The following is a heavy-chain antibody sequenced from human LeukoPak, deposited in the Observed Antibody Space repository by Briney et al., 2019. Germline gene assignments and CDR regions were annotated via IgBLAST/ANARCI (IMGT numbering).Heavy chain of an antibody. V-gene: IGHV1-69*04. J-gene: IGHJ4*02. Sequence: SVKVSCKASRGTFSKYAISWVRQAPGQGLEWMGRIIPILNITHYAQKFQGRVTIAADKSTSTAYMELSSLRSEDSAVYYCARDDDRAREIDYWGQGTLVTVSS. D-gene: IGHD3-22*01. CDR2: IIPILNIT. CDR3: ARDDDRAREIDY. CDR1: RGTFSKYA.